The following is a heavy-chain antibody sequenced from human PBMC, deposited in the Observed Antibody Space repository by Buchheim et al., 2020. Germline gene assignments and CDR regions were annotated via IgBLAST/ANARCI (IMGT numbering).Heavy chain of an antibody. D-gene: IGHD2-15*01. V-gene: IGHV5-51*01. Sequence: EVQLEQFGAEVKKPGESLKISCKTSGYRFTKHWIGWVRQMPGKGLEWMGIIYPGDSDTKYNPSFQGRVTISADKSISTAYLQWSSLKASDTAMYYCARHGCSDVRCHSDFDYWGQGTL. CDR2: IYPGDSDT. CDR3: ARHGCSDVRCHSDFDY. CDR1: GYRFTKHW. J-gene: IGHJ4*01.